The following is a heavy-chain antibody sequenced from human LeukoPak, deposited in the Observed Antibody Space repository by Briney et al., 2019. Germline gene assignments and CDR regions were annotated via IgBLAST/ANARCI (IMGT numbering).Heavy chain of an antibody. CDR3: ARRYFDY. Sequence: GGSLRLSCAASGFTISDYWMQWVRQAPGKGLEWVANIKQDGSEKYYVDSVKGRFTISRDNAKNSLYLQMNSLRAEDTAVYYCARRYFDYWGQGTLVTVSS. V-gene: IGHV3-7*03. J-gene: IGHJ4*02. CDR2: IKQDGSEK. CDR1: GFTISDYW.